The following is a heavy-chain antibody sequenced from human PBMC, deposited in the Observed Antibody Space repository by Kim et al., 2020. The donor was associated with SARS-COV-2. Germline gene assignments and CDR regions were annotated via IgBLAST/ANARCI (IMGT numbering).Heavy chain of an antibody. CDR3: AKELGYCSSTSCYFMPGEQFYYYYYGMDV. CDR2: ISYDGSNK. J-gene: IGHJ6*02. D-gene: IGHD2-2*01. V-gene: IGHV3-30*18. CDR1: GFTFSSYG. Sequence: GGSLRLSCAASGFTFSSYGMHWVRQAPGKGLEWVAVISYDGSNKYYADSVKGRFTISRDNSKNTLYLQMNSLRAEDTAVYYCAKELGYCSSTSCYFMPGEQFYYYYYGMDVWGQGTTVTVSS.